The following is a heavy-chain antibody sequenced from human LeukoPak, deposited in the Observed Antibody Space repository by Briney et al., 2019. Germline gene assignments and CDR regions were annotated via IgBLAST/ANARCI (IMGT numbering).Heavy chain of an antibody. Sequence: SETLSLTCSVSGEYINTGHWWSWVRQPPGKGLECIGEVFYSGKTDFNPSLKNRVTISSDKSKNQFSLKLTSVTAADTAVYYCAAASQLWLIDQWGQGTLVVVSS. CDR1: GEYINTGHW. D-gene: IGHD3-10*01. CDR2: VFYSGKT. V-gene: IGHV4-4*02. CDR3: AAASQLWLIDQ. J-gene: IGHJ4*02.